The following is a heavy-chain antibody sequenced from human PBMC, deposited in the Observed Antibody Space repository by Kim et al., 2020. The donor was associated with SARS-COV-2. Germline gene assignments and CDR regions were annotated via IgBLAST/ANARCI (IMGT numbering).Heavy chain of an antibody. CDR3: ASVQTYCGGDCYSEWFD. J-gene: IGHJ4*01. V-gene: IGHV4-39*01. Sequence: SQTLSLTCTVSGGSISSSSYYWGWIRQPPGKGLEWIGSIYYSGSTYYNPSLKSRVTISVDTSKNQFSLKLSSVTAADTAVYYCASVQTYCGGDCYSEWFD. CDR2: IYYSGST. D-gene: IGHD2-21*01. CDR1: GGSISSSSYY.